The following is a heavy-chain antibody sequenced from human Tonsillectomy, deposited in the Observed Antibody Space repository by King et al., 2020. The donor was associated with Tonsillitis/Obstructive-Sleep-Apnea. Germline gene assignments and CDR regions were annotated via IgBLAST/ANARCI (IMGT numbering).Heavy chain of an antibody. J-gene: IGHJ4*02. CDR3: AKEGDYADSSGRRHYFDS. CDR2: IWPDGSKK. D-gene: IGHD3-22*01. V-gene: IGHV3-33*06. CDR1: GFSFIRRA. Sequence: VQLVESGGGMVQPGRSLRLSCAASGFSFIRRAMHWVRQAPGKGLEWVAVIWPDGSKKYFADSVEGRFTISRDNSKNTLYLQMDSLRVDDTAVYYCAKEGDYADSSGRRHYFDSWGLGILVTVSS.